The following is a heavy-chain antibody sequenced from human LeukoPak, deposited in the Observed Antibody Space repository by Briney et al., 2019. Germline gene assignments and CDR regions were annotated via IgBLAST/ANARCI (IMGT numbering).Heavy chain of an antibody. J-gene: IGHJ6*01. CDR2: IYYSGST. V-gene: IGHV4-61*08. CDR3: ARGVDTAIDGSYYYGMDV. CDR1: GGSISSGGYY. D-gene: IGHD5-18*01. Sequence: PSETLSLTCTVSGGSISSGGYYWSWIRQPPGKGLEWIGYIYYSGSTNYNPSLKSRVTISVDTSKNQFSLKLSSVTAADTAVYYCARGVDTAIDGSYYYGMDVWGQGTTVTVSS.